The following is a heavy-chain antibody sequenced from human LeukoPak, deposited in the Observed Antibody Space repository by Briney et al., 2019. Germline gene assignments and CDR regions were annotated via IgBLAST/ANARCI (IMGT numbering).Heavy chain of an antibody. J-gene: IGHJ3*02. V-gene: IGHV4-34*01. CDR2: INHSGST. D-gene: IGHD3-22*01. Sequence: SETLSLTCAVYGGSFSAYYWSWIRQPPGKGLEWIGEINHSGSTNYNPSLKSRVTISVDTSKNQFSLKLSSVTAADTAVYYCARELYSSGYHDAFDIWGQGTMVTASS. CDR3: ARELYSSGYHDAFDI. CDR1: GGSFSAYY.